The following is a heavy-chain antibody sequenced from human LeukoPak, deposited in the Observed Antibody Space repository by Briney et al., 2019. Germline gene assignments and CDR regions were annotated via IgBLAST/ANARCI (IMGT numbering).Heavy chain of an antibody. J-gene: IGHJ5*02. CDR3: ARVSITGTTLVDP. D-gene: IGHD1-20*01. V-gene: IGHV4-4*02. Sequence: SETLSLTCTVSGGSISSSNWWSWVRQPPGKGLEWLGEIYHGGSTNYNPSLKSRVTISVDKSKNQFSLRLSSVTAADTAVYYCARVSITGTTLVDPWGQGTLVTVSS. CDR1: GGSISSSNW. CDR2: IYHGGST.